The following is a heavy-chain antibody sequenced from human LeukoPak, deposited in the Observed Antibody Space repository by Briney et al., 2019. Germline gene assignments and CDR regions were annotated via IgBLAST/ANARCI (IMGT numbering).Heavy chain of an antibody. Sequence: RGESLKISCKGSGYSFTSYWIGWVRQMPGKGLEWMGIIYPGDSDTRYSPSFQGQVTISADKSIGTAYLQWSSLKASDTAMYYCARRVDIVATMGYYYMDVWGKGTTVTVSS. CDR2: IYPGDSDT. J-gene: IGHJ6*03. CDR1: GYSFTSYW. V-gene: IGHV5-51*01. CDR3: ARRVDIVATMGYYYMDV. D-gene: IGHD5-12*01.